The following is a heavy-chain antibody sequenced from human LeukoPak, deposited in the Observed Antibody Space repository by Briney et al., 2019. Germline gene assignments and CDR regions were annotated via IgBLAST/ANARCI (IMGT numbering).Heavy chain of an antibody. Sequence: ASVKVTCKASQYTFTDYYIHWVRQAPGQGLEYMGWINPKSGGTNYAQKFQGRLTMTRDTSLSTAYLEMRRLKSDDTAVYFCAREDEYYDSSTGRHYNWFDPWGQGTLVSVSS. CDR2: INPKSGGT. V-gene: IGHV1-2*02. CDR3: AREDEYYDSSTGRHYNWFDP. D-gene: IGHD3-3*01. J-gene: IGHJ5*02. CDR1: QYTFTDYY.